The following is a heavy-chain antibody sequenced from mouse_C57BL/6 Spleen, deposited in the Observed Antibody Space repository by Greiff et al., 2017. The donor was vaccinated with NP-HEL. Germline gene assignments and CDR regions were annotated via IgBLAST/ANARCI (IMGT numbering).Heavy chain of an antibody. Sequence: EVQLQQSGAELVRPGASVKLSCTASGFNIKDYYMHWVKQRPEQGLEWIGRIDPEDGDTEYAPKFQGKATMTADTSSNTAYLQLSSLTSEDTAVYYCTNYGSRYYAMDYLGQGTSVTVSS. J-gene: IGHJ4*01. V-gene: IGHV14-1*01. CDR2: IDPEDGDT. CDR1: GFNIKDYY. D-gene: IGHD1-1*01. CDR3: TNYGSRYYAMDY.